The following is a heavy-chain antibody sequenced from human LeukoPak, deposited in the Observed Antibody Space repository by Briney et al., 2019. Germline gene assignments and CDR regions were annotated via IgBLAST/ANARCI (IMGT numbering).Heavy chain of an antibody. CDR1: GFTFSSYG. CDR2: IWYDGSNK. CDR3: ARDLGPEDYDISTGYQAPYYYYGMDV. J-gene: IGHJ6*02. V-gene: IGHV3-33*01. Sequence: PGGSLRLSCAASGFTFSSYGMHWVRQAPGKGLEWVAVIWYDGSNKYYADSVKGRFTISRDNSKNTLYLQMNSLRAEDTAVYYCARDLGPEDYDISTGYQAPYYYYGMDVWGQGTTVTVSS. D-gene: IGHD3-9*01.